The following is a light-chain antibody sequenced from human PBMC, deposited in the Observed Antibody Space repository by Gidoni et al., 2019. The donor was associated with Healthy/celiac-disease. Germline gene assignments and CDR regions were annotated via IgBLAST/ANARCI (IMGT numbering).Light chain of an antibody. CDR1: QSISSY. Sequence: QMTQSPSSLSATVGARATITCRASQSISSYLNWYQQKPGKAPKLLIYAASSVQSGVPSRFSGSGSGKDFTLTISSLQPEEFATYYCQQSYSTLETFXQXTKVEIK. CDR3: QQSYSTLET. CDR2: AAS. V-gene: IGKV1-39*01. J-gene: IGKJ1*01.